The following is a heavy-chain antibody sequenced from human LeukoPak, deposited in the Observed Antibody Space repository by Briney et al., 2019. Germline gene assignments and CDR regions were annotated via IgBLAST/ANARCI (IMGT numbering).Heavy chain of an antibody. CDR2: INWNGGST. CDR1: GSTFDDYG. CDR3: ARGSGYDPNWFDP. D-gene: IGHD5-12*01. J-gene: IGHJ5*02. V-gene: IGHV3-20*01. Sequence: GGSLRLSCAASGSTFDDYGMSWVRQAPGKGLEWVSGINWNGGSTGYADSVKGRFTISRDNAKNSLYLQMNSLRAEGTALYHCARGSGYDPNWFDPWGQGTLVTVSS.